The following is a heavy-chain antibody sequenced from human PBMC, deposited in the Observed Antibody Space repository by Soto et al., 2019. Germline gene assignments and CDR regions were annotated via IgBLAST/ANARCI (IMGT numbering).Heavy chain of an antibody. Sequence: SETLSLTCTVSGYSISSGSYWGWIRQPPGKGPEWIASIYHGGTTFYNPSLKSRITVSIDTSKNQFSLNLTSVTAADTALYYCARQRRGGYWFAPWGQGTPVTVSS. CDR1: GYSISSGSY. V-gene: IGHV4-38-2*02. J-gene: IGHJ5*02. CDR2: IYHGGTT. CDR3: ARQRRGGYWFAP.